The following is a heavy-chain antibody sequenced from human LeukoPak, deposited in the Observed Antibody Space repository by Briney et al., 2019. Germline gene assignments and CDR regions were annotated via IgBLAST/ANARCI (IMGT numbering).Heavy chain of an antibody. J-gene: IGHJ4*02. CDR1: GYSFTSYW. D-gene: IGHD5-24*01. V-gene: IGHV5-51*01. CDR3: ARHGRGGRDGYNFGY. Sequence: GESLKISCKGSGYSFTSYWIGWVRQMPGKGLEWMGIIYPGDSDTRYSPSFQGQVTISADKSISTAYLQWSSLKASDTAMYYCARHGRGGRDGYNFGYWGQGTLVTVSS. CDR2: IYPGDSDT.